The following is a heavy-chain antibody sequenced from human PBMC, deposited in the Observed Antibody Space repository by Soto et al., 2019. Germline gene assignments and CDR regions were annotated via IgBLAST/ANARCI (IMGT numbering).Heavy chain of an antibody. CDR3: ARDAQGVFLHY. J-gene: IGHJ4*02. CDR2: ISAYNGNT. V-gene: IGHV1-18*01. D-gene: IGHD3-16*01. Sequence: QVQLVQSGAEVKKPGASVKVSCKASGYTFTSYGISWVRQAPGQGLEWMGWISAYNGNTNYAQKLQGRVTMTRDTSTSTAYMELRSLSSDDTAVYSCARDAQGVFLHYWGQGTLVTVSS. CDR1: GYTFTSYG.